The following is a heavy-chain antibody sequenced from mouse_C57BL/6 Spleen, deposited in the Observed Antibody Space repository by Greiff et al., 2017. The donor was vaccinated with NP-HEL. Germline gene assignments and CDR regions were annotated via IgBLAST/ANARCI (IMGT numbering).Heavy chain of an antibody. CDR2: ISSGSSTI. D-gene: IGHD2-1*01. V-gene: IGHV5-17*01. CDR3: ARRDGNPSYAMDY. J-gene: IGHJ4*01. Sequence: EVQVVESGGGLVKPGGSLKLSCAASGFTFSDYGMHWVRQAPEKGLEWVAYISSGSSTIYYADTVKGRFTISRDNAKNTLFLQMTSLRSEDTAMYYCARRDGNPSYAMDYWGQGTSVTVAS. CDR1: GFTFSDYG.